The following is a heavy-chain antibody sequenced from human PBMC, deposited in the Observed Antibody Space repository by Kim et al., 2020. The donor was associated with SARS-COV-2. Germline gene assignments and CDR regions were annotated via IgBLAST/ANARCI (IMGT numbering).Heavy chain of an antibody. Sequence: SETLSLTCTVSGGSISSYYWSWIRQPPGKGLEWIGYIYYSGSTNYNTSLKSRVTISVDTSKNQFSLKLSSVTAADTAVYYCARGSSLRYFDWLLPYFDYCGQGTLVTVSS. CDR1: GGSISSYY. J-gene: IGHJ4*02. CDR3: ARGSSLRYFDWLLPYFDY. CDR2: IYYSGST. V-gene: IGHV4-59*01. D-gene: IGHD3-9*01.